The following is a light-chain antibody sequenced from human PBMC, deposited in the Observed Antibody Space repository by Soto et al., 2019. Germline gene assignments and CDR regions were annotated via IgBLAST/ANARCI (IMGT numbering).Light chain of an antibody. CDR2: GAS. CDR1: QSVSND. Sequence: DIVMTQSPATLSVSPGERATLSCRASQSVSNDLAWYHQKPGQAPRLLIYGASTRATGIPARFSGSGSGTEFTLTINSLQSEDFAVYYCQQYNNWPRTFGQGTKVEIK. V-gene: IGKV3-15*01. CDR3: QQYNNWPRT. J-gene: IGKJ1*01.